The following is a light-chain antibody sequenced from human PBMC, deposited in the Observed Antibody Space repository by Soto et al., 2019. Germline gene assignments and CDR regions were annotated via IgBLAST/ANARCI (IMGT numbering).Light chain of an antibody. Sequence: DIQLTQSPSSLSASIGDRVTITCRASQSISTSLNWYQQKPGKAPNLLIFTSSNLESGVPSRFSGSGSGTDFTLTISSLQPEDFATYYCQQYNGYRWTFGQGTKVDIK. CDR3: QQYNGYRWT. V-gene: IGKV1-39*01. J-gene: IGKJ1*01. CDR1: QSISTS. CDR2: TSS.